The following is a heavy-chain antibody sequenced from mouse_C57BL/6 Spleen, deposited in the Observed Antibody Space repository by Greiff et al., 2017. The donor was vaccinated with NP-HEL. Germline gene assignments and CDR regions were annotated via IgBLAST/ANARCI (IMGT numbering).Heavy chain of an antibody. CDR1: GYTFTSYW. D-gene: IGHD1-1*01. CDR2: IYPSDSET. V-gene: IGHV1-61*01. Sequence: VQLQQPGAELVRPGSSVKLSCKASGYTFTSYWMDWVKQRPGQGLEWIGNIYPSDSETHYNQKFKDKATLTVDKSSSTAYMQLSSLTSEDSAVYYCARWDGSTLFDYWGQGTTLTVSS. CDR3: ARWDGSTLFDY. J-gene: IGHJ2*01.